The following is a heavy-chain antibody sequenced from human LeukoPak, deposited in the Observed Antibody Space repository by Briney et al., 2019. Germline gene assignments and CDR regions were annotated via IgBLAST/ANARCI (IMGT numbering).Heavy chain of an antibody. CDR1: GYTFTSYG. V-gene: IGHV1-18*01. J-gene: IGHJ5*02. Sequence: GASVKVSCKASGYTFTSYGISWVRQAPGQGLEWMGWISPYNGNTNYAQKLQGRVTMTTDTSTSTAYMELRSLRSDDTAVYYCARDLVRSSSWYNWFDPWGQGTLVTVSS. CDR2: ISPYNGNT. CDR3: ARDLVRSSSWYNWFDP. D-gene: IGHD6-13*01.